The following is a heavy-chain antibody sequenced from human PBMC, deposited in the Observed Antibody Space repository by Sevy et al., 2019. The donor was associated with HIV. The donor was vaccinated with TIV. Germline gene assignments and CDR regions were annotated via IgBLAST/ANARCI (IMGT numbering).Heavy chain of an antibody. CDR1: GGSISSSNW. CDR2: IYRSGST. J-gene: IGHJ3*02. Sequence: SETLSLTCAVSGGSISSSNWWSWVRQPPGEGLEWIGEIYRSGSTHYNPSLKSRVTISVDKSKNQFSLKLSSVTAADTAVYYCGGGSYYGIAFDIWGQGTMVTVSS. V-gene: IGHV4-4*02. D-gene: IGHD1-26*01. CDR3: GGGSYYGIAFDI.